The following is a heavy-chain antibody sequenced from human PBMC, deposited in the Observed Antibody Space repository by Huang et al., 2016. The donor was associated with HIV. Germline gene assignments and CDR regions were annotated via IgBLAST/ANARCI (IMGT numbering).Heavy chain of an antibody. CDR1: GFIFSNYA. Sequence: QVQLVESGGGVVQPGRSLRLSCVASGFIFSNYAMHWVRQAPGKGLEGVAVISFDGTYKYYADSVKGRFTISRDTEKDTLYLQMNSLRPDDSALYYCARDGHGKWLGQFDCLYFDYWGQGALVSVSS. V-gene: IGHV3-30*03. CDR2: ISFDGTYK. D-gene: IGHD3-9*01. J-gene: IGHJ4*02. CDR3: ARDGHGKWLGQFDCLYFDY.